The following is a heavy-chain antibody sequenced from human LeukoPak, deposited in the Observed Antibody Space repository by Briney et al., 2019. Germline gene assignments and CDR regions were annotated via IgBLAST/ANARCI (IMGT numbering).Heavy chain of an antibody. J-gene: IGHJ1*01. V-gene: IGHV4-59*12. CDR2: IYYSGST. D-gene: IGHD3-10*01. Sequence: SSETLSLTCTVSGGSISSYYWSWIRQPPGKGLEWIGYIYYSGSTNYNPSLKSRVTISVDKSKNQFSLKLSSVTAADTAVYYCARSFRGVITPRLIQHWGQGTLVTVSS. CDR3: ARSFRGVITPRLIQH. CDR1: GGSISSYY.